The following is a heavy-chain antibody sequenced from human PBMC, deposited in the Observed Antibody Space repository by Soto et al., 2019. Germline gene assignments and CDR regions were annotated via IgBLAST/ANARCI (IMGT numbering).Heavy chain of an antibody. CDR2: IYPGDSHT. CDR1: GYSFTSYW. Sequence: EVQLVQSGAEVKKPGESLKISCKGSGYSFTSYWIGWVRQMPGKGLEWMGIIYPGDSHTKYSPSFQGQVTISADMSIGTAYLQWSSLKASDTGMYYRARLEAIDYGDYVGWFDPWGQGTLVTVSS. CDR3: ARLEAIDYGDYVGWFDP. V-gene: IGHV5-51*01. J-gene: IGHJ5*02. D-gene: IGHD4-17*01.